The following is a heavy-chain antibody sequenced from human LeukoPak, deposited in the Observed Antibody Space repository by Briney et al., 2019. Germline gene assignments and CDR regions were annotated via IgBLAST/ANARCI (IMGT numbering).Heavy chain of an antibody. CDR3: AKRAYCGGDCYLDY. V-gene: IGHV3-23*01. CDR2: ISGSGGST. Sequence: GGSLRLSCAASGFTFSSYAMSWVRQAPGKGLEWVSAISGSGGSTYYADSVKGRFTISSDNSKNTLYLQMNSLRAEDTAVYYCAKRAYCGGDCYLDYGGQGTLVTVSS. CDR1: GFTFSSYA. D-gene: IGHD2-21*02. J-gene: IGHJ4*02.